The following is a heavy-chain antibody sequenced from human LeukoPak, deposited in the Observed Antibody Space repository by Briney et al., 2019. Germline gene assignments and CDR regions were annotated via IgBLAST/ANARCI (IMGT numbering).Heavy chain of an antibody. CDR1: GGSISSGSYY. CDR2: IYTSGST. Sequence: PSQTLSLTCTVSGGSISSGSYYWSWIRQPAGKGLEWIGRIYTSGSTNYNPSLKSRATISVDTSKNQFSLKLSSVTAADTAVYYCARENRGREAGVPYYFDYWGQGTLVTVSS. D-gene: IGHD3-10*01. J-gene: IGHJ4*02. CDR3: ARENRGREAGVPYYFDY. V-gene: IGHV4-61*02.